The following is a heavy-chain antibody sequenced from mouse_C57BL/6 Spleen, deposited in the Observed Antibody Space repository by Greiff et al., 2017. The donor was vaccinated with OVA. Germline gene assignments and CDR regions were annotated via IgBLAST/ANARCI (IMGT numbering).Heavy chain of an antibody. J-gene: IGHJ1*03. CDR1: GYTFTSYW. D-gene: IGHD1-1*01. Sequence: QVQLQQSGAELVRPGSSVKLSCKASGYTFTSYWMHWVKQRPIQGLEWIGNIDPSDSETHYNQKFKDKATLTVDKSSSTAYMQLSSLTSEDSAVYYCARGYYGSIDWYFDVWGTGTTVTVSS. CDR2: IDPSDSET. V-gene: IGHV1-52*01. CDR3: ARGYYGSIDWYFDV.